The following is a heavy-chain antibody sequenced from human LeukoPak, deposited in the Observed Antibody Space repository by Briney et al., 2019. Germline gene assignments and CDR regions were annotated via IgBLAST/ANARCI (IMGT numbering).Heavy chain of an antibody. J-gene: IGHJ4*02. V-gene: IGHV1-18*01. Sequence: ASVKVSCKASGYTFTSYGISWVRQAPGQGLEWMGWISACNGNTNYAQKLQGRVTMTTGTSTSTAYMELRSLRSDDAAVYYCARDLRIYSGCDYWGQGTLVTVSS. CDR3: ARDLRIYSGCDY. CDR1: GYTFTSYG. CDR2: ISACNGNT. D-gene: IGHD6-19*01.